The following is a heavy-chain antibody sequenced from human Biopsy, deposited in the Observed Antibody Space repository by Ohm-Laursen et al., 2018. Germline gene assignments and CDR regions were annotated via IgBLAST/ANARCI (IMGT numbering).Heavy chain of an antibody. CDR2: IYYSGST. V-gene: IGHV4-61*08. CDR1: RASISNGGYF. J-gene: IGHJ4*02. D-gene: IGHD1-26*01. Sequence: GTLSLTCTVSRASISNGGYFWSWIRQPPGKGLEWIGYIYYSGSTNYNPSLRSRVTISVDRSKNQFSLELCSVTAADTAVYYCARVGAGAPSIDYFDYWGQGALVTVSS. CDR3: ARVGAGAPSIDYFDY.